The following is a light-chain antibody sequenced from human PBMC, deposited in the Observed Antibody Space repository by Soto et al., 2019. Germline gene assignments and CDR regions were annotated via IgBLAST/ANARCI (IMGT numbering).Light chain of an antibody. V-gene: IGKV1-39*01. Sequence: DIQMTQSPSSLSASVGDRVTITCRASQTISTSLNWYQQNPGKAPKLLIYAASNLQNGVPSRFSGSGSGTDFTLTISSLQPEDFATYYCQKSSSIPYTFGQGTKLEIK. J-gene: IGKJ2*01. CDR1: QTISTS. CDR3: QKSSSIPYT. CDR2: AAS.